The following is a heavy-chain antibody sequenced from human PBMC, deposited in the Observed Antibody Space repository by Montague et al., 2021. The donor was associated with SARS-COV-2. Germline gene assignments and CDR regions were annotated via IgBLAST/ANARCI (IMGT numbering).Heavy chain of an antibody. V-gene: IGHV4-59*01. Sequence: SETLSLTCTVSGGSISRYSWTWIRQPPGKGLEWIGNIYNSGSTXXXPSXXXRVTIPVDTSKNQFSLKLSSVAAADTAVYYCARVGRGSSWYEVAFDIWGQGTMVTVSS. CDR3: ARVGRGSSWYEVAFDI. J-gene: IGHJ3*02. CDR2: IYNSGST. D-gene: IGHD6-13*01. CDR1: GGSISRYS.